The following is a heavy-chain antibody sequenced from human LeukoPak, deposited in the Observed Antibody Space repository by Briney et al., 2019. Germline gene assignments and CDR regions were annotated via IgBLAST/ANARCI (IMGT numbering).Heavy chain of an antibody. J-gene: IGHJ4*02. Sequence: GGSLRLSCEVSGITLSNYGMSWVRQAPGKGLEWVAGISGSGGSTNYADSVKGRFTISTDNPRNTLYLQMNSLRAEDTAVYFCAKRGVVIRVILVGFHKEAYYFDSWGQGALVAVSS. CDR3: AKRGVVIRVILVGFHKEAYYFDS. CDR2: ISGSGGST. D-gene: IGHD3-22*01. CDR1: GITLSNYG. V-gene: IGHV3-23*01.